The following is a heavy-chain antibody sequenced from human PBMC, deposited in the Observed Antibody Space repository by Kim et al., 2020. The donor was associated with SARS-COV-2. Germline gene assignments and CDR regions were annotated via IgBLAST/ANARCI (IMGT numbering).Heavy chain of an antibody. J-gene: IGHJ4*02. CDR2: IKSKTGGGTP. Sequence: GGSLRLSCAASGFTFDNAWMTWVRQAPGKGLEWVGRIKSKTGGGTPDYAAPVKGRFTISRDDSQRTLYLQMDSLKTEDTAVYYCTTAAHYTGGDYWGQGTLVTVSS. D-gene: IGHD3-10*01. CDR3: TTAAHYTGGDY. V-gene: IGHV3-15*01. CDR1: GFTFDNAW.